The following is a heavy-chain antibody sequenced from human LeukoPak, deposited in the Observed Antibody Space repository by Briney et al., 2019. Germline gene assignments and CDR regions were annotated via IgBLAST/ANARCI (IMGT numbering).Heavy chain of an antibody. CDR1: RFTFSSSA. V-gene: IGHV3-23*01. J-gene: IGHJ4*02. Sequence: PGGSLRLSCAASRFTFSSSAMSWVRQAPGKGLEWVSGITYSGGSTYYADSVKGRFTISRDNSKNTPYLQMNSLRAEDTAAYYCAKGGSGNFPFDYWGRGTLVTVSS. D-gene: IGHD1-26*01. CDR2: ITYSGGST. CDR3: AKGGSGNFPFDY.